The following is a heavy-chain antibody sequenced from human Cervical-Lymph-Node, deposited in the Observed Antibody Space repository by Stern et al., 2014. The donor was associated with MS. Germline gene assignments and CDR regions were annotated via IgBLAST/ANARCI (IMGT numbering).Heavy chain of an antibody. Sequence: VQLVESGGAVVQPGSSLRLSCAASGFTFSSYGMHWVRQAPGKGLEWVAVISYDGNPKYYAASVKSRFTISRDNSKNTLHLQMNSVTPDDTAIYYCARDYEDTSMLFDHWGQGTLVTVSS. V-gene: IGHV3-30*03. D-gene: IGHD2-8*01. CDR3: ARDYEDTSMLFDH. CDR1: GFTFSSYG. CDR2: ISYDGNPK. J-gene: IGHJ4*02.